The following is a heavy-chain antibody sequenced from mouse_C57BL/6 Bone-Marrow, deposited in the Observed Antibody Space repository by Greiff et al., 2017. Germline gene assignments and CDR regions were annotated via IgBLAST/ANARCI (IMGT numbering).Heavy chain of an antibody. CDR1: GFNINDYY. D-gene: IGHD1-1*01. CDR2: IDPEDGET. CDR3: ALGSSKGYFDV. Sequence: VQLQQSGAELVKPGASVKLSCTASGFNINDYYMHWVKQRTEQGLEWIGRIDPEDGETKYAPKFQGKATITADTSSNTAYLQPSSLTSEDTAVYYCALGSSKGYFDVWGTGTTVTVSS. V-gene: IGHV14-2*01. J-gene: IGHJ1*03.